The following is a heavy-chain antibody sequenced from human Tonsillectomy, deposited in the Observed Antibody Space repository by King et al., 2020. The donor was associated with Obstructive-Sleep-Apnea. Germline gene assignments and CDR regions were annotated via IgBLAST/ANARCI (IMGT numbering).Heavy chain of an antibody. CDR2: IYYSGST. J-gene: IGHJ4*02. CDR1: GGSISSSSYY. D-gene: IGHD6-6*01. V-gene: IGHV4-39*07. Sequence: LPLQESGPGLVKPSETLSLTCTVSGGSISSSSYYWGWIRQPPGKGLEWIGSIYYSGSTYYNPSLKSRVTISVDTSKNQFSLKLSSVTAADTAVFYCAREEAGAARRPGSYYFDYWGQGTLVTVSS. CDR3: AREEAGAARRPGSYYFDY.